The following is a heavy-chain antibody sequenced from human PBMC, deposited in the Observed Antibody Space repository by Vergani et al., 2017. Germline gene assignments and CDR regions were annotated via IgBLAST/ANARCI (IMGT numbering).Heavy chain of an antibody. CDR1: GGSISSYY. D-gene: IGHD3-3*01. V-gene: IGHV4-59*01. Sequence: QVQLQESGPGLVKPSETLSLTCTVSGGSISSYYWSWIRQPPGKGLEWIGYIYYSGSTNYNPSLKSRVTISVDTSKNQFSLKLSSVTAADTAAYYCARGSYDFWSGYYSPFDYWGQGTLVTVSS. CDR2: IYYSGST. J-gene: IGHJ4*02. CDR3: ARGSYDFWSGYYSPFDY.